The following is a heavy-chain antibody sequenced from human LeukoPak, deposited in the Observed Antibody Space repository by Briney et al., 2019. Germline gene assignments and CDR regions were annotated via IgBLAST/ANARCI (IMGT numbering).Heavy chain of an antibody. CDR2: IYSGGST. J-gene: IGHJ4*02. V-gene: IGHV3-53*01. CDR3: ARLLRVGTAAGFDY. CDR1: GCTVSSNY. Sequence: GGSLRLSCAASGCTVSSNYMSWVRQAPGKGLEWVSVIYSGGSTYYADSVKGRFTISRDNSKNTLYLQMNSLRAEDTAVYYCARLLRVGTAAGFDYWGQGTLVTVSS. D-gene: IGHD6-13*01.